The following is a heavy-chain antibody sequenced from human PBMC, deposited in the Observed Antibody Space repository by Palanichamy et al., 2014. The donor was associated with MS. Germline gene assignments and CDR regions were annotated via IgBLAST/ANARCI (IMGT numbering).Heavy chain of an antibody. CDR1: GFTSTNYW. CDR3: ARDGSGWYSQPLYFDY. CDR2: IKQDGGET. Sequence: GLLQPGGSLRLSCEASGFTSTNYWMTWVRQAPGKGLEWVANIKQDGGETNYVDSVRGRFTISRDSAKNSLYLQMNSLRVEDTAVYFCARDGSGWYSQPLYFDYWGQGALVTVSS. V-gene: IGHV3-7*01. D-gene: IGHD6-19*01. J-gene: IGHJ4*02.